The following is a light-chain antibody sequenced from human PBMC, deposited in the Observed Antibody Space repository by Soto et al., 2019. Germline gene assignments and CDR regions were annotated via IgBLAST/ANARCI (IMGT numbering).Light chain of an antibody. Sequence: DIPMTQSPSSLSASVGDRITITCQASQDIKQYVNWYQQKPGKAPVLLIFDGSRLEAGAPSRFSGSGLGTEFSFTISSLQPEDFATYYCQQYENLPVTFGGGTKVEIK. CDR1: QDIKQY. J-gene: IGKJ4*01. V-gene: IGKV1-33*01. CDR2: DGS. CDR3: QQYENLPVT.